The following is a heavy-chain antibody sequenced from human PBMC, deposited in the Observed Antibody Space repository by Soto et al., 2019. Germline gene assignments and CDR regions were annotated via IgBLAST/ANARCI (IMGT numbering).Heavy chain of an antibody. D-gene: IGHD7-27*01. CDR3: ARIGWGGDS. CDR2: IPNNGSP. CDR1: GGSVRTGSYH. J-gene: IGHJ4*02. V-gene: IGHV4-61*01. Sequence: QVQLQESGPGRVKPSETLSLTCNVSGGSVRTGSYHWSWIRQPPGKGLEWIGFIPNNGSPDYNPSLKSRVVVSIDRSKNQFSLKVNSVNAADPAVYFCARIGWGGDSWGQGTLVTVSS.